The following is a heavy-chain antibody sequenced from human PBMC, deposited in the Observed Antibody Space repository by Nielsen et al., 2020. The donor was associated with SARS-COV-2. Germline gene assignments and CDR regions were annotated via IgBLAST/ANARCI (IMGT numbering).Heavy chain of an antibody. D-gene: IGHD6-13*01. CDR3: AKDPSDGYSSSWYFDY. J-gene: IGHJ4*02. V-gene: IGHV3-9*01. Sequence: GGSLRLSCAASGFTFDDYGMHWVRQAPGKGLEWVSGISWNSGSIDYADSVKGRFTISRDNAKNSVYLQMNSLRAEDTALYYCAKDPSDGYSSSWYFDYWGQGTLVTVSS. CDR1: GFTFDDYG. CDR2: ISWNSGSI.